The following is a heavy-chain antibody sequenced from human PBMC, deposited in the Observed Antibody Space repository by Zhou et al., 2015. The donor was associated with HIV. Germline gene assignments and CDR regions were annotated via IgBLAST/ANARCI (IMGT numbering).Heavy chain of an antibody. CDR2: INAGNGNT. CDR3: ARVSSSGWYVSLLDY. J-gene: IGHJ4*02. V-gene: IGHV1-3*01. D-gene: IGHD6-19*01. Sequence: QVQLVQSGAEVKKPGASVKVSCKASGYTFTSYAMHWVRQAPGQRLEWMGWINAGNGNTKYSQKFQGRVTITRDTSASTAYMELSSLRSEDTAVYYCARVSSSGWYVSLLDYWGQGTLVTVSS. CDR1: GYTFTSYA.